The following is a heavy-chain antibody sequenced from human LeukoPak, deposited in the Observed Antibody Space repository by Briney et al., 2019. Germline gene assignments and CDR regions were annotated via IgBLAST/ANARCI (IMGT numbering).Heavy chain of an antibody. V-gene: IGHV4-4*09. Sequence: PSETLSLTCTVSGGSISSYYWSWIRQPPGKGLEWIGYIYTSGSTNYNPSLKSRVTISVDTSKNQFSLKLSSVTAADTAVYYCARQTGGAFTLGQQLDYWGQGTLVTVSS. CDR1: GGSISSYY. CDR3: ARQTGGAFTLGQQLDY. D-gene: IGHD6-13*01. CDR2: IYTSGST. J-gene: IGHJ4*02.